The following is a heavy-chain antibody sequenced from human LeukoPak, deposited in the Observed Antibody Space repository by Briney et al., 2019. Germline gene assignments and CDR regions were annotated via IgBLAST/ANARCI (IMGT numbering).Heavy chain of an antibody. J-gene: IGHJ6*03. CDR2: IYYSGST. V-gene: IGHV4-59*01. CDR3: ARGGAATASTTSIYYYYYMDV. CDR1: GGSISSYY. D-gene: IGHD2-15*01. Sequence: SETLSLTCTVSGGSISSYYWSWIRQPPGKGLEWIGYIYYSGSTNYNPSLKSRVTISVDTSKNQFSLKLSSVTAADTAVYYCARGGAATASTTSIYYYYYMDVWGKGTTVTVSS.